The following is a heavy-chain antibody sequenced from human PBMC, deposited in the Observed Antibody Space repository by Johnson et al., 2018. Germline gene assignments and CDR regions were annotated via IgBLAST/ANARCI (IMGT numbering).Heavy chain of an antibody. J-gene: IGHJ6*03. CDR1: GFTFSSYA. Sequence: VQLVQSGGGLVQPGGSLRLSCAASGFTFSSYAMAWVRQAPGKGLEWVSVSSGSGGSTYYADSVKGRFTLSRDNSKNTLYLQMKSPSADDTAVYYCAKMGGDYVSYYYYYMDVWGRGTTVTVSS. CDR2: SSGSGGST. CDR3: AKMGGDYVSYYYYYMDV. D-gene: IGHD4-17*01. V-gene: IGHV3-23*04.